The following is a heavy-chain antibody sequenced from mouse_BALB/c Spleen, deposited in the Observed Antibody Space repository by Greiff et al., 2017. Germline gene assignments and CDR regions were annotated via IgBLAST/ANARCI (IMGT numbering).Heavy chain of an antibody. D-gene: IGHD1-1*02. CDR2: IDTSDSYT. CDR3: AYGPHAMDY. J-gene: IGHJ4*01. CDR1: GYTFTDYW. V-gene: IGHV1-69*01. Sequence: QVQLQQPGAELVMPGASVKMSCKASGYTFTDYWMHWVKQRPGQGLEWIGAIDTSDSYTSYNQKFKGKATLTADESSSTAYMQLSSLTSEDSAVYYCAYGPHAMDYWGQGTSVTVSS.